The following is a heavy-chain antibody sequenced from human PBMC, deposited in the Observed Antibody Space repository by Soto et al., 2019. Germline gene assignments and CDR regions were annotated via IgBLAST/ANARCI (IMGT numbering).Heavy chain of an antibody. V-gene: IGHV4-30-4*01. CDR2: IFSSGTT. CDR1: GDSISSGNKY. D-gene: IGHD3-16*01. Sequence: QVQLRESGPGLVMPSQTLSLTCTVSGDSISSGNKYWSWIRQPPGKGLEWIGYIFSSGTTYYNPSLKSPPTMSLDASQNQFSLKLNSLTDADTAVYFCARVPSPFDYYYAMDVWGQGTTVTVSS. J-gene: IGHJ6*02. CDR3: ARVPSPFDYYYAMDV.